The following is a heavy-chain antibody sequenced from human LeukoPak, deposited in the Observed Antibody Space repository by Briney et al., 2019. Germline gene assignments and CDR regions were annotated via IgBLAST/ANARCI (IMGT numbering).Heavy chain of an antibody. D-gene: IGHD3-9*01. J-gene: IGHJ4*02. Sequence: QPGGSLRLSCAASGFTFDDYAMHWVRHAPGKGVEGVSGMSWNSGSIVYADSVKGRFTISRDNAKNSLYLQMNSLRAEDTALYYCAKDITPTDYDILTGALDYWGQGTLVTVSS. CDR2: MSWNSGSI. V-gene: IGHV3-9*01. CDR3: AKDITPTDYDILTGALDY. CDR1: GFTFDDYA.